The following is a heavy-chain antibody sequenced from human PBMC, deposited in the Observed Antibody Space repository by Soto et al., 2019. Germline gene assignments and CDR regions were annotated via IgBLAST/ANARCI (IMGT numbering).Heavy chain of an antibody. CDR2: LYWGDDK. CDR1: EFSLSASGVC. Sequence: ITLKESGPTLVKPTQTLTLTCNLSEFSLSASGVCVGWFRQPPGKALEWLALLYWGDDKRYRPSLKSRLSVTRDTSKNEVVLTMANMDPVDTGTYFGAYSPHVTVTTYYFEPWAQGTLVTVSA. V-gene: IGHV2-5*02. D-gene: IGHD4-17*01. CDR3: AYSPHVTVTTYYFEP. J-gene: IGHJ4*02.